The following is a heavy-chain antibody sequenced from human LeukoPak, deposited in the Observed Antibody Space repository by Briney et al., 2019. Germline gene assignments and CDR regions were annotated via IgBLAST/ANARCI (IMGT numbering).Heavy chain of an antibody. V-gene: IGHV3-7*03. CDR3: ARAGTGILTVYHGMDV. J-gene: IGHJ6*02. CDR1: GFTFSSYW. Sequence: GGSLRLSCAASGFTFSSYWTSWVRQAPGKGLEWVASIKQDGSEKYYVDSVKGRFTISRDNAKSSLYLQMNSLRAEDTAVYYCARAGTGILTVYHGMDVWGQGTTVTVSS. D-gene: IGHD3-9*01. CDR2: IKQDGSEK.